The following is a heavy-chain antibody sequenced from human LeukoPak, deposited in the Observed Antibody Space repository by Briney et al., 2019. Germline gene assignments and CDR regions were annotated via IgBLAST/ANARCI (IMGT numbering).Heavy chain of an antibody. CDR2: IRYDGSNK. Sequence: GGSLRLSCAASGFTFSSYGMHWVRQAPGKGLEWVAFIRYDGSNKYYADSVKGRFTISRDNSKNTLYLQMNSLRAEDTAVYYCAKVEGRYCSSTSCYNGGDAFDIWGQGTMVTVSS. D-gene: IGHD2-2*02. CDR1: GFTFSSYG. V-gene: IGHV3-30*02. J-gene: IGHJ3*02. CDR3: AKVEGRYCSSTSCYNGGDAFDI.